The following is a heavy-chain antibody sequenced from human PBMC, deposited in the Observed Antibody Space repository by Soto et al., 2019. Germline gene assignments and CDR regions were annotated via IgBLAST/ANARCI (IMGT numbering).Heavy chain of an antibody. CDR2: ISGSGGST. V-gene: IGHV3-23*01. CDR1: GFTFSSYA. CDR3: AKTPGYGSGYDY. Sequence: PGGSLRLSCAASGFTFSSYAMSWVRQAPGKGLERVSAISGSGGSTYYADSVKGRFTISRDNSKNTLYLQMNSLGAEDTAVYYCAKTPGYGSGYDYWGQGTLVTVSS. D-gene: IGHD3-10*01. J-gene: IGHJ4*02.